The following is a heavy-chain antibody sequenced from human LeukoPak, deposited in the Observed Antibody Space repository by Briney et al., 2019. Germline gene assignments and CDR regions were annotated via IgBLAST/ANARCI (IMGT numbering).Heavy chain of an antibody. D-gene: IGHD3-10*01. CDR3: ARDLYGSGFGYYGMDV. V-gene: IGHV3-21*01. Sequence: GGSLRLSCAASGFTVRSNYMSWVRQAPGKGLEWVSSISSSSSYIYYADSVKGRFTISRDNAKNSLYLQMNSLRAEDTAVYYCARDLYGSGFGYYGMDVWGQGTTVTVSS. J-gene: IGHJ6*02. CDR2: ISSSSSYI. CDR1: GFTVRSNY.